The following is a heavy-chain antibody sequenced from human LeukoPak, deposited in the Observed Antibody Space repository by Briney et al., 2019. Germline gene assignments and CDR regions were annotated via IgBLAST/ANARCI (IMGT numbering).Heavy chain of an antibody. CDR3: ARDGLLWFGESAPFDY. V-gene: IGHV4-38-2*02. J-gene: IGHJ4*02. D-gene: IGHD3-10*01. CDR1: GYSISSGYY. CDR2: IYHSGST. Sequence: SETLSLTCTVSGYSISSGYYWGWIRQPPGKGLEWIGSIYHSGSTYYNPSLKSRVTISVDTSKNQFSLKLSSVTAADTAVYYCARDGLLWFGESAPFDYWGQGTLVTVSS.